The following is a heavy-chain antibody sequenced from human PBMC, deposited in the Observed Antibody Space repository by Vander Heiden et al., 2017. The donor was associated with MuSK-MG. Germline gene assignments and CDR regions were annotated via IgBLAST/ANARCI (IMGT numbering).Heavy chain of an antibody. CDR3: ARDAPYGSGSYFDY. CDR2: ISYDGSNK. CDR1: GFTFSSYA. D-gene: IGHD3-10*01. V-gene: IGHV3-30*04. Sequence: QVQLVESGGGVVQPGKSLRLSCAASGFTFSSYAIHWVRQAPGKGLEWVAVISYDGSNKYYADSVKGRFTISRDNSKNTLYLQMNSLRAEDTAVNYCARDAPYGSGSYFDYWGQGTLVTVSS. J-gene: IGHJ4*02.